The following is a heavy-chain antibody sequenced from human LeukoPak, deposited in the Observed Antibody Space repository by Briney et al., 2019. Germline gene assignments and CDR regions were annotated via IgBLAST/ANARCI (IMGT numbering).Heavy chain of an antibody. D-gene: IGHD6-13*01. CDR1: GGSISSYY. CDR2: NYYSGST. CDR3: ARESSLPNIAAAGPFDS. Sequence: SEILSLTCTVSGGSISSYYWSWIRQPPGKGLEWIGYNYYSGSTNYNPSLKSRVTISVDTSKNQFSLKLSSVTAADTAVYYCARESSLPNIAAAGPFDSWGQGTLVTVSS. J-gene: IGHJ4*02. V-gene: IGHV4-59*01.